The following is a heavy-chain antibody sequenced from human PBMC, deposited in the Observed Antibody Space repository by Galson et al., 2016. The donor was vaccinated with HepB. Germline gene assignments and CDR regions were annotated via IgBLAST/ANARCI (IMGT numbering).Heavy chain of an antibody. J-gene: IGHJ2*01. CDR2: IYYSGST. V-gene: IGHV4-59*01. D-gene: IGHD1-7*01. CDR3: ARVFKWNYACYFDL. Sequence: WIGYIYYSGSTNYNPSLKSRVTISVDTSKNQFSLKLSSVTAADTAVYYCARVFKWNYACYFDLWGRGTLVTVSS.